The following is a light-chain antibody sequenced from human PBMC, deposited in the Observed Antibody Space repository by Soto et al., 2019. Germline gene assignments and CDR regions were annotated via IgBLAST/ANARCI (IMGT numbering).Light chain of an antibody. Sequence: EIVMTQSPATLSVSPGERATLSCGASQSVSSNLAWYQQKPGQAPRLLIYGASSRATGIPDRFSGSGSGTDFTLTISRLEPEDFAVYYCQQYGNSPITFGQGTRLEIK. CDR2: GAS. V-gene: IGKV3-20*01. CDR1: QSVSSN. J-gene: IGKJ5*01. CDR3: QQYGNSPIT.